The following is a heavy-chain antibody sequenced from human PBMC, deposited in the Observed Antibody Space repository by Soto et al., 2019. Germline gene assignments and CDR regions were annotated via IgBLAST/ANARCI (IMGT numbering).Heavy chain of an antibody. CDR2: ISYDGSNK. D-gene: IGHD1-20*01. V-gene: IGHV3-30*18. CDR3: AKGAINWNYYYYYYMDV. Sequence: QVQLVESGGGVVQPGRSLRLSCTASGFTFSSYGMHWVRQAPGKGLEWVAVISYDGSNKYYADSVKGRFTISRDNSKNTLYLQMNSLRAEDTAVYYCAKGAINWNYYYYYYMDVWGKGTTVTVSS. J-gene: IGHJ6*03. CDR1: GFTFSSYG.